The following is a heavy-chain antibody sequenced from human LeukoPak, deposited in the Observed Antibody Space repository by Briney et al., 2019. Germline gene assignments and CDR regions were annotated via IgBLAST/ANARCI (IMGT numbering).Heavy chain of an antibody. J-gene: IGHJ4*02. D-gene: IGHD3-10*01. Sequence: GGSLRLSCAASGFTFSSYAMSWVRQAPGKGLEWVSAISGSGGSTYYADSVKGRFTISRDNSKNTLYLQMNSLRAEDTAVYYCAKQRIVDYYGSGSYYNAYYFDYWAREPWSPSPQ. V-gene: IGHV3-23*01. CDR2: ISGSGGST. CDR1: GFTFSSYA. CDR3: AKQRIVDYYGSGSYYNAYYFDY.